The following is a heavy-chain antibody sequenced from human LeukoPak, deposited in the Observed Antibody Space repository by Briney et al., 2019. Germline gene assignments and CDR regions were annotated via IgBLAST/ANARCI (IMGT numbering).Heavy chain of an antibody. Sequence: SSETLSLTCTVSGGSTSSSTYYWDWIRQPPGKGLEWIGNIYDSGSTHYNPSLESRVTISVDTSKNQFSLKLSSVTAADTAVYYCARGPRPLYYYDSSGWDAFDIWGQGTMVTVSS. V-gene: IGHV4-39*01. CDR2: IYDSGST. CDR1: GGSTSSSTYY. D-gene: IGHD3-22*01. CDR3: ARGPRPLYYYDSSGWDAFDI. J-gene: IGHJ3*02.